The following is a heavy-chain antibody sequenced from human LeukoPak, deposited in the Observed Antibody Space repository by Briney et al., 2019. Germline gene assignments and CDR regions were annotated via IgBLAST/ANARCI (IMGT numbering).Heavy chain of an antibody. J-gene: IGHJ6*02. CDR2: ISSNGGST. CDR3: ARDRRGGSGSYYRWDYYYGMDV. Sequence: GGSLRLSCAASGFTFSSYAMHWVRQAPGKGLEYVSAISSNGGSTYYANSVKGRFTISRDNSKNTLYLQMGSLRAEDMAVYYCARDRRGGSGSYYRWDYYYGMDVWGQGTTVTVSS. V-gene: IGHV3-64*01. D-gene: IGHD3-10*01. CDR1: GFTFSSYA.